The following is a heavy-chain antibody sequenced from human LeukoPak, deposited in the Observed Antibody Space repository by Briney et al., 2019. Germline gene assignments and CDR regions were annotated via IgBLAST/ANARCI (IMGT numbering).Heavy chain of an antibody. V-gene: IGHV4-59*01. CDR3: ARDPGTYYYGSGSARDLDY. D-gene: IGHD3-10*01. J-gene: IGHJ4*02. CDR1: GGSISSYY. CDR2: IYYSGST. Sequence: PSETLSLTCTVSGGSISSYYWSWIRQPPGKGLEWIGYIYYSGSTNYNPSLKSRVTISVDTSKNQFSLKLSSVTAEDTAVYYCARDPGTYYYGSGSARDLDYWGQGTLVTVSS.